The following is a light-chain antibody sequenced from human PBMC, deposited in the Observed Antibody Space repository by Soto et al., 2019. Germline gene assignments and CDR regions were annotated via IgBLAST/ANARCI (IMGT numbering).Light chain of an antibody. CDR2: GAS. CDR3: LQDINYPWT. V-gene: IGKV1-6*01. CDR1: RDIGSD. J-gene: IGKJ1*01. Sequence: ATHMTQSPSSLSASVGDRITITCRASRDIGSDLSWYQQKPGKPPKVLIYGASNLQSGVPPRFSGSGSGTDFTLAISSLQPEDSATYYCLQDINYPWTFGQGTKVDIK.